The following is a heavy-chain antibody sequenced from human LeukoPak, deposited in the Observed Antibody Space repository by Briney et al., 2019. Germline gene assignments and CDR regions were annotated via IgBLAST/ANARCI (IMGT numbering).Heavy chain of an antibody. CDR3: ARDGLAAALDY. J-gene: IGHJ4*02. V-gene: IGHV3-33*01. Sequence: GGSLRLSCAASGFTFSSYGMYWVRQAPGKGLEWVAVIWYDGSNKYYADSVKGRFTISRDNSKNTLYLQMNSLRAEDTAVYYCARDGLAAALDYWGQGTLVTVSS. CDR2: IWYDGSNK. CDR1: GFTFSSYG. D-gene: IGHD6-13*01.